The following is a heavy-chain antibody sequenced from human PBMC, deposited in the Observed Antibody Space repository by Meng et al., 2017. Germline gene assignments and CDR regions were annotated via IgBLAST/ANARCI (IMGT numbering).Heavy chain of an antibody. V-gene: IGHV1-18*01. CDR3: ARWHYSSGWSIDNWFDP. CDR2: FSNYNGYT. CDR1: GYTFSSYG. Sequence: ASVKVSCKASGYTFSSYGISWVRQAPGEGLEWMGWFSNYNGYTNSAQNFQGRVTMTTDSSTSTAYMALRSLRSDDTAVYYCARWHYSSGWSIDNWFDPWGQGTLVTVSS. D-gene: IGHD6-19*01. J-gene: IGHJ5*02.